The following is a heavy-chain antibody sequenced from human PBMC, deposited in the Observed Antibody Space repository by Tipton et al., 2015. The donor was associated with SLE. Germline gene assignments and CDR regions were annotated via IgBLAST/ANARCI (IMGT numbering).Heavy chain of an antibody. CDR1: GYALTGYF. Sequence: QLVQSGPEVKKPGASVKVSCKASGYALTGYFMHWVRQAPGQGLEWMGRINPNIGGINYAQMFRGRVTMTRDTSINTAYLELSSLKSDDTAVYYCARGDYGDYVPFDYWGQGTLVTVSS. V-gene: IGHV1-2*06. D-gene: IGHD4-17*01. J-gene: IGHJ4*02. CDR2: INPNIGGI. CDR3: ARGDYGDYVPFDY.